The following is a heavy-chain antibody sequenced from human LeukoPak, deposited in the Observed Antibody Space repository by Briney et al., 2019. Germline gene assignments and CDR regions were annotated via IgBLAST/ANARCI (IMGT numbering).Heavy chain of an antibody. CDR1: GFTFSDDY. CDR2: ISGGGSTM. Sequence: PGKSLRLSCAASGFTFSDDYMSWIRQAPGKGLEWVSYISGGGSTMYYADSVAGRFTISRDNAKNSLYLQMNSLGAEDTAVYYCARDTDSSGWSGAFDIWGQGTMVTVSS. V-gene: IGHV3-11*04. D-gene: IGHD6-19*01. J-gene: IGHJ3*02. CDR3: ARDTDSSGWSGAFDI.